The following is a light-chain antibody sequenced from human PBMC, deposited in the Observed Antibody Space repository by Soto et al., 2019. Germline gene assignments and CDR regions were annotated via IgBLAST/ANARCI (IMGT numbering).Light chain of an antibody. J-gene: IGLJ1*01. CDR3: SSYSHTNPCV. CDR2: EVT. V-gene: IGLV2-14*01. CDR1: SSDVGGYGY. Sequence: QSALTQPASVSGSPGQSITISCTGTSSDVGGYGYVSWYQQQPGKAPKLIIYEVTNRPSGISSRFSASKSGNTASLTISGLQAEDEADYYCSSYSHTNPCVFGTGTKVTVL.